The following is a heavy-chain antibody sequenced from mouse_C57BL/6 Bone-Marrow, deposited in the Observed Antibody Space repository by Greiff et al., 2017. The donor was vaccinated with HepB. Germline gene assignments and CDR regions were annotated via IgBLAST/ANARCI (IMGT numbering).Heavy chain of an antibody. CDR1: GFTFSDYY. J-gene: IGHJ1*03. Sequence: DVQLVESGGGLVQPGGSLKLSCAASGFTFSDYYMYWVRQTPEKRLEWVAYISNGGGSTYYPDTVKGRCTISRDNAKNTLYLQMRRLKSEDAAMYYCARDAAITTGVATGYFDVWGTGTTVTVSS. CDR3: ARDAAITTGVATGYFDV. D-gene: IGHD1-1*01. V-gene: IGHV5-12*01. CDR2: ISNGGGST.